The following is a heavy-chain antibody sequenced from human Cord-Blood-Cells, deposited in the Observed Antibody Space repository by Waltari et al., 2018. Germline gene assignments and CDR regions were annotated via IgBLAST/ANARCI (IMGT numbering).Heavy chain of an antibody. D-gene: IGHD4-17*01. J-gene: IGHJ6*02. CDR3: ARHGARGDLYYYYYYGMDV. Sequence: EVQLVQSGAEVKKPGESLQISCKGSGYSFTSYWIGWVRQMPGQGLEWMGIIYPGDSDTRYSPSFQGQVTISADKSISTAYLQWSSLKASDTAMYYCARHGARGDLYYYYYYGMDVWGQGTTVTVSS. CDR2: IYPGDSDT. CDR1: GYSFTSYW. V-gene: IGHV5-51*01.